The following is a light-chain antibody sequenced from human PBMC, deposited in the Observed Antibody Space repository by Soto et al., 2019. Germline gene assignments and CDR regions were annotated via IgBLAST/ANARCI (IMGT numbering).Light chain of an antibody. Sequence: SPITPSPSSLSASVGDRVTLTCRASQAISNYLAWYQQEPGKVPKLLISAASTLQSGVPSRFSGSGSGTDFTLTISSLQPEDVATYYCQRYNSAPLTFGGGTKVDIK. CDR2: AAS. J-gene: IGKJ4*01. V-gene: IGKV1-27*01. CDR3: QRYNSAPLT. CDR1: QAISNY.